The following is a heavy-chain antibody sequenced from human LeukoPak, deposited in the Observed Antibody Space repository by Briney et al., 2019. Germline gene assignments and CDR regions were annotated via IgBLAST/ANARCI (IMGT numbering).Heavy chain of an antibody. CDR1: GFTFSSYW. V-gene: IGHV3-74*01. CDR3: ARDLEARGASDAFDI. Sequence: PGGSLRLSCAASGFTFSSYWMHWVRQAPGKGLVWVSRINSDGSSTSYADSVKGRFTISRDNAKNTLYLQMNSLRAEDTAVYYCARDLEARGASDAFDIWGQGTMVTVSS. J-gene: IGHJ3*02. CDR2: INSDGSST. D-gene: IGHD3-10*01.